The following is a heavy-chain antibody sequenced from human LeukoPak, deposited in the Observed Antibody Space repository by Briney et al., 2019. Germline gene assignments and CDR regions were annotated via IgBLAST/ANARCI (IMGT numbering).Heavy chain of an antibody. J-gene: IGHJ4*02. Sequence: ASVKVSCKASGGTFSGYAISWVRQAPGQGLEWMGGIIPIFGTANYAQKFQGRVTITADESTSTAYMELSSLRSEDTAVYYCARVLFYSSGNKSNRVDYWGQGTLVTVSS. CDR1: GGTFSGYA. CDR3: ARVLFYSSGNKSNRVDY. V-gene: IGHV1-69*01. D-gene: IGHD6-19*01. CDR2: IIPIFGTA.